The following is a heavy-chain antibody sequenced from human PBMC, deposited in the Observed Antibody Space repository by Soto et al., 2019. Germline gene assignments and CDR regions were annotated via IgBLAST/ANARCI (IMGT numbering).Heavy chain of an antibody. D-gene: IGHD2-21*01. CDR3: TSAPRGEH. CDR1: AYTFTSST. V-gene: IGHV1-3*01. CDR2: INAGNGDT. Sequence: GASMKVSCNTSAYTFTSSTRHWVRQGRGEGLEWMGWINAGNGDTKYSQKFRGRVIVTRDTCSSTAYMELISVRSEVTAVYYCTSAPRGEHWGQGTLVTVSS. J-gene: IGHJ1*01.